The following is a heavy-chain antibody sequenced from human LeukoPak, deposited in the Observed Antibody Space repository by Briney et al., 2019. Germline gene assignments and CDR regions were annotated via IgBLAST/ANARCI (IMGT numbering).Heavy chain of an antibody. D-gene: IGHD3-3*01. CDR2: IYTSGST. V-gene: IGHV4-4*07. J-gene: IGHJ3*02. CDR1: GGSISSYY. CDR3: AFRDDFFDAFDI. Sequence: SETLSLTCTVSGGSISSYYWSWIRQPAGKGLEWIGRIYTSGSTNYNPSLKSRVTMSVDTSKNQFSLKLSSVTAADTAVYYCAFRDDFFDAFDIWGQGTMVTVSS.